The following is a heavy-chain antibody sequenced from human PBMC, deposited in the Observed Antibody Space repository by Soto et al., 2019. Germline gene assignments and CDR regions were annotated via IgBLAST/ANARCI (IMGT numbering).Heavy chain of an antibody. CDR2: IYHSGST. Sequence: PSETLSLTCTVSGGSISSGDYYWSWIRQPPGKGLEWIGYIYHSGSTYYNPSLKSRVTISVDTSKNQFSLKLSSVTAADTAVYYCARDRHYDSSGYYPHDSWGQGTLVTVSS. CDR3: ARDRHYDSSGYYPHDS. CDR1: GGSISSGDYY. D-gene: IGHD3-22*01. V-gene: IGHV4-30-2*05. J-gene: IGHJ4*02.